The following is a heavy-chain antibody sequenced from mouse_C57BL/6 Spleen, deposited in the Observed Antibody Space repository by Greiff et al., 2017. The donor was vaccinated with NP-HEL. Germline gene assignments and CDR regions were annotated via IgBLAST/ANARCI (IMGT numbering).Heavy chain of an antibody. CDR3: ARSYYQYYFDY. CDR2: IYPGDGDT. J-gene: IGHJ2*01. D-gene: IGHD1-1*01. V-gene: IGHV1-80*01. CDR1: GYAFSSYW. Sequence: QVQLKQSGAELVKPGASVKISCKASGYAFSSYWMNWVKQRPGKGLEWIGQIYPGDGDTNYNGKFKGKATLTADKSSSTAYMQLSSLTSEDSAVYFCARSYYQYYFDYWGQGTTLTVSS.